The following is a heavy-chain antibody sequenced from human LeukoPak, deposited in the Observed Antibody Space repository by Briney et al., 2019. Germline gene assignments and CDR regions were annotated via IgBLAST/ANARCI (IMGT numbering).Heavy chain of an antibody. D-gene: IGHD3-22*01. CDR3: ARGYYDTSGYYHDAFHI. J-gene: IGHJ3*02. V-gene: IGHV4-59*01. CDR2: ISYSGST. Sequence: PSETLSLTCTVSGDSISSYYWSWIRQPPGKGLEWIGFISYSGSTNYNPSLKSRVIISVDTSKNQFSLKLSSVTAADTAVYHCARGYYDTSGYYHDAFHIWGQGTMVTVSS. CDR1: GDSISSYY.